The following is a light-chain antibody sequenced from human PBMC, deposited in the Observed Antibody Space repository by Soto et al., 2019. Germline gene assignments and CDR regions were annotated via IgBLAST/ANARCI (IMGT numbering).Light chain of an antibody. J-gene: IGLJ2*01. CDR1: SSDVGGYNY. V-gene: IGLV2-8*01. CDR3: SSYTAISTLDIV. Sequence: QSVLTQPPSASGSPGQSVAISCTGTSSDVGGYNYVSWYQQHPGKAPKLMIYEVNKRPSGVPDRFSGSKSGNTASLTVSGLQAEDEADYYCSSYTAISTLDIVFGGGTKLTVL. CDR2: EVN.